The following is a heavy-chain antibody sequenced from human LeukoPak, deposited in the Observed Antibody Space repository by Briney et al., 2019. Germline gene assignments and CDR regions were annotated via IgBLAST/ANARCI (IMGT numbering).Heavy chain of an antibody. CDR2: IIPIFGTA. J-gene: IGHJ5*02. V-gene: IGHV1-69*13. D-gene: IGHD6-13*01. Sequence: ASVKVSCKASGGTFSSYAISWVRQAPGQGLEWMGGIIPIFGTANYAQKFQGRVTITADESTSTAYMELSSLRSENTAVYYCARDRRIAAAGTYWFDPWGQGTLVTVSS. CDR3: ARDRRIAAAGTYWFDP. CDR1: GGTFSSYA.